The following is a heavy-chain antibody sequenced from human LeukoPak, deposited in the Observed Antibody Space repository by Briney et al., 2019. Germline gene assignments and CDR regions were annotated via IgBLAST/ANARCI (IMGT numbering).Heavy chain of an antibody. D-gene: IGHD6-13*01. J-gene: IGHJ6*02. CDR1: GFTFDDYA. CDR3: AKENSSSWYYYYGMDV. CDR2: ISWNSGSI. V-gene: IGHV3-9*01. Sequence: GRSLRLSCAASGFTFDDYAMHWVRQAPGKGLEWVSGISWNSGSIGHADSVKGRFTISRDNAKNSLYLQMNSLRAEDTALYYCAKENSSSWYYYYGMDVWGQGTTVTVSS.